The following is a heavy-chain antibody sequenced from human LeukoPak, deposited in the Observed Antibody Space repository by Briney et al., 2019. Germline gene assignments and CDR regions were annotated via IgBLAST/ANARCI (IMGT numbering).Heavy chain of an antibody. V-gene: IGHV3-30*18. CDR3: AKDSYVSGRPLHTFDV. CDR1: GFTFSSYG. J-gene: IGHJ3*01. CDR2: ISYDGSNK. D-gene: IGHD3-10*01. Sequence: PGGSLRLSCAASGFTFSSYGMHWVRQAPGKGLEWVAVISYDGSNKYYADSVKGRFTISRDNSKNTLYLQMNSLRAEDTAVYYCAKDSYVSGRPLHTFDVWGQGTMVTVSS.